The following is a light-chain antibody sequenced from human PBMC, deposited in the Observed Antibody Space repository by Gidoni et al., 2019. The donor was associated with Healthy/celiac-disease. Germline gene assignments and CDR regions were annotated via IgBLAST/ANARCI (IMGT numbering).Light chain of an antibody. CDR2: GKN. Sequence: SSELTQDPAVSVALGQTVRITCQGDSLRSYYASWYQQKPGQAPVLVIYGKNNRPSGIPDRFSGSSSGNTASLTITGAQAEDEADYYCNSRDSSALGWVFGGGTKLTVL. J-gene: IGLJ3*02. V-gene: IGLV3-19*01. CDR3: NSRDSSALGWV. CDR1: SLRSYY.